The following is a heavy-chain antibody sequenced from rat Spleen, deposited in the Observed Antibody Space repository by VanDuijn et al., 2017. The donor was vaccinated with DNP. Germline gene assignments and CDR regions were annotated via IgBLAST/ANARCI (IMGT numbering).Heavy chain of an antibody. Sequence: EVQLVESGGGLVQPGRSLKLSCAASGFSFSYYYMAWVRQAPTKGLEWVAYIGSDGYAPYYGDSVKGRFAISRDNAKSTLYLQMNSRRSEDMATYYCARPKTGRSDYYWYFDFWGPGTMVTVSS. CDR2: IGSDGYAP. CDR3: ARPKTGRSDYYWYFDF. D-gene: IGHD5-1*01. J-gene: IGHJ1*01. V-gene: IGHV5-22*01. CDR1: GFSFSYYY.